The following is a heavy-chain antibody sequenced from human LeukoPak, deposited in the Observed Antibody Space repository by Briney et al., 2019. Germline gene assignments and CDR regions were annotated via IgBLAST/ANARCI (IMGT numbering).Heavy chain of an antibody. CDR3: ARDFEYYYDSSGSYNWFDP. J-gene: IGHJ5*02. CDR2: ISAYNGNT. Sequence: ASVKVSCKAPGYTFTSYGISWVRQAPGQGLEWMGWISAYNGNTNYAQKLQGRVTMTRDTSTSTVYMELSSLRSEDTAVYYCARDFEYYYDSSGSYNWFDPWGQGTLVTVSS. V-gene: IGHV1-18*01. D-gene: IGHD3-22*01. CDR1: GYTFTSYG.